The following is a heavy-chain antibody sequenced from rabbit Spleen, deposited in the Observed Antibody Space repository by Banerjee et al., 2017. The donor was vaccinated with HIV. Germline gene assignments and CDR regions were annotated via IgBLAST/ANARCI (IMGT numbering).Heavy chain of an antibody. CDR1: GFSLSSYA. CDR2: INTGSGFT. D-gene: IGHD1-1*01. Sequence: QSVEESGGRLVTPGASLTLTCTVSGFSLSSYAMYWVRQAPGKGLELIGSINTGSGFTYFATWAKGRFTCSKTSSTTVTLQMTRLTAADTATYFCARDTSSSFSSYGMDLWGQGTLVTVS. V-gene: IGHV1S40*01. CDR3: ARDTSSSFSSYGMDL. J-gene: IGHJ6*01.